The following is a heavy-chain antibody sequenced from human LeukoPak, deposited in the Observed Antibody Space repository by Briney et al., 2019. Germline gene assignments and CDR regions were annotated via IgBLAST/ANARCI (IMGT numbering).Heavy chain of an antibody. D-gene: IGHD3-16*02. Sequence: SETLSLTCTVSGDSISGYYWSWIRHPPGKGLEWIGYIYYSGSTNYNPSLNSRVTLSVDTSKNQFSLNLSSVTAADTAVYYCARRGSDYVWGSYRYFWFDPWGQGTLVTVSS. CDR2: IYYSGST. V-gene: IGHV4-59*08. CDR3: ARRGSDYVWGSYRYFWFDP. CDR1: GDSISGYY. J-gene: IGHJ5*02.